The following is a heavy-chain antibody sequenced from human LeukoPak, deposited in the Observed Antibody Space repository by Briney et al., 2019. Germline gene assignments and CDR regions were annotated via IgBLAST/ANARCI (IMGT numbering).Heavy chain of an antibody. V-gene: IGHV1-2*02. CDR3: ARGGGLLWFGELLVLSDY. CDR1: GYTFTGYY. J-gene: IGHJ4*02. CDR2: INPNSGGT. D-gene: IGHD3-10*01. Sequence: ASVKVSCKASGYTFTGYYMHWVRQAPGQGLEWMGWINPNSGGTNYAQKFQGRVTMTRDTSISTAYMELSRLRSDDTAVYYCARGGGLLWFGELLVLSDYWGQGTLVTVSS.